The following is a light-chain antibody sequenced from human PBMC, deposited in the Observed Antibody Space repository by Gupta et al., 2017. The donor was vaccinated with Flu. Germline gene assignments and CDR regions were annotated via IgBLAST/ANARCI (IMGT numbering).Light chain of an antibody. J-gene: IGKJ4*01. CDR1: QSVRDY. V-gene: IGKV3-11*01. CDR2: DAS. Sequence: EIVLTQSPAALSLSPGETVTLSCRASQSVRDYLAWYHPRPGQSPRLLIYDASNRATDVPARFNASGSETDFNLTISGLEPEDSGVYYCQQRNNWPLTFGGGTRVEIK. CDR3: QQRNNWPLT.